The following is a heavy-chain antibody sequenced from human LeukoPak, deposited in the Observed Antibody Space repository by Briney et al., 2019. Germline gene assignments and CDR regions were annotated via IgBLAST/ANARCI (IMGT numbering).Heavy chain of an antibody. J-gene: IGHJ4*02. CDR1: GFTVSSNY. Sequence: GGSLRLSCAASGFTVSSNYMSWVRQAPGKGLEWVSYISSSGSTIYYADSVKGRFTISRDNAKNSLYLQMSSLRAEDTAVYYCARDNYDSSTPYYFDYWGQGTLVTVSS. D-gene: IGHD3-22*01. CDR3: ARDNYDSSTPYYFDY. V-gene: IGHV3-11*04. CDR2: ISSSGSTI.